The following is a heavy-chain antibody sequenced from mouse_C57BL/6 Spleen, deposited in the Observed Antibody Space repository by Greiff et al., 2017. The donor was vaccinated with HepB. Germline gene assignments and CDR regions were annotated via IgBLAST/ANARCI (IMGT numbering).Heavy chain of an antibody. CDR3: ARTLLYGDFDY. CDR2: ISYDGSN. V-gene: IGHV3-6*01. Sequence: EVQLQESGPGLVKPSQSLSLTCSVTGYSITSGYYWNWIRQFPGNKLEWMGYISYDGSNNYNPSLKNRISITRDTSKNQFFLKLNSVTTEDTATYYCARTLLYGDFDYWGQGTTLTVSS. CDR1: GYSITSGYY. J-gene: IGHJ2*01. D-gene: IGHD1-1*01.